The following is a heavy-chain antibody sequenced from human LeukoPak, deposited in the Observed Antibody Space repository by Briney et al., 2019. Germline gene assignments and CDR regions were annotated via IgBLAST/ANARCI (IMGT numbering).Heavy chain of an antibody. D-gene: IGHD1-26*01. CDR2: ISGSGGTT. J-gene: IGHJ6*02. Sequence: GGSLRLSCAASGFTLNGYWMSWVRQAPGKGLEWVSAISGSGGTTYYADSVKGRFIISRDNSKNTLFLQMNSLRAEDTTVYYCAKILDDYYYFGMDVWGQGTTVAVSS. CDR1: GFTLNGYW. CDR3: AKILDDYYYFGMDV. V-gene: IGHV3-23*01.